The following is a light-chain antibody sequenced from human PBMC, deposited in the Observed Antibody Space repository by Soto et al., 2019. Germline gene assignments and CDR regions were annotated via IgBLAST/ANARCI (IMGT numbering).Light chain of an antibody. J-gene: IGKJ1*01. CDR2: DAS. V-gene: IGKV1-5*01. CDR3: QQYNSYCT. Sequence: ISHSRSTLYASVRDRVTVTFRSSQSISSWLAWYQQKPGKAPKLLIYDASNLESGVPSRFSGSGSGTEFTLTISSLQPDDFATYYCQQYNSYCTFGQGTKVDIK. CDR1: QSISSW.